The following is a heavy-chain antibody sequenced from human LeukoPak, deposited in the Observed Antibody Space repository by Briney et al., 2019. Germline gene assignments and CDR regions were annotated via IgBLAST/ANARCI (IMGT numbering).Heavy chain of an antibody. CDR3: AKDRELTAWLYFDY. V-gene: IGHV3-23*01. CDR2: IRSSGDPS. Sequence: HPGGSLRLSCAASGFTFSSYAMAWVRQAPGKGLEWVAAIRSSGDPSYYADSVKGRFTISRDNSKNTLYLQANSLRAEDTAVYYCAKDRELTAWLYFDYWGQGTLVTVSS. D-gene: IGHD1-26*01. J-gene: IGHJ4*02. CDR1: GFTFSSYA.